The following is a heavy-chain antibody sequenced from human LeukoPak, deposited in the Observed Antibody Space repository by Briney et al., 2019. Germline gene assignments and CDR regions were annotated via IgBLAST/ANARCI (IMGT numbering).Heavy chain of an antibody. CDR3: ARAHTPYSSGWYRY. D-gene: IGHD6-19*01. CDR1: GFTLSSYW. V-gene: IGHV3-7*01. J-gene: IGHJ4*02. CDR2: IKQDGSEK. Sequence: GGSLRLSCAASGFTLSSYWMSWVRQAPGKGLEWVANIKQDGSEKYYVDSVKGRFTISRDNAKNSLYLQMNSLRAEDTAVYYCARAHTPYSSGWYRYWGQGTLVTVSS.